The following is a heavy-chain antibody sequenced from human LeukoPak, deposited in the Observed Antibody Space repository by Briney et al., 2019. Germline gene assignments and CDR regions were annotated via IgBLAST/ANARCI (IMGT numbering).Heavy chain of an antibody. V-gene: IGHV1-69*13. CDR3: ARDREFCSRTSCFNYFDP. CDR2: IIPIFGTA. J-gene: IGHJ5*02. Sequence: GASVKVSCKASGYTFTSYAMNWVRQAPGQGLEWMGGIIPIFGTANYAQKFQGRVTITADESTSTAYMELSSLRSEDTAVYYCARDREFCSRTSCFNYFDPWGQGTLVTVSS. CDR1: GYTFTSYA. D-gene: IGHD2-2*01.